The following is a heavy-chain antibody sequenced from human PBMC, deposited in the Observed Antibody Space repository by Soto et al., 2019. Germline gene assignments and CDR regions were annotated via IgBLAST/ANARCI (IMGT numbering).Heavy chain of an antibody. D-gene: IGHD4-17*01. CDR1: GFTFSSYS. J-gene: IGHJ4*02. CDR2: ISSSSSYI. CDR3: QVYGDYGLSGFDY. Sequence: EVQLVESGGGLVKPGGSLRLSCAASGFTFSSYSMNWVRQAPGKGLEWVSSISSSSSYIYYADSVKGRFTISRDNAKNSLYLQMNSLRAEDTAVYYCQVYGDYGLSGFDYWGQGTLVTVSS. V-gene: IGHV3-21*01.